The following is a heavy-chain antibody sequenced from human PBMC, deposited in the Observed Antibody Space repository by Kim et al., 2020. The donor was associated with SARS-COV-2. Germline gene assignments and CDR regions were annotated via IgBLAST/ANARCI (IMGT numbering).Heavy chain of an antibody. Sequence: PGGSLRLSCAAAGFTFSSFAMTWVRQAPGKGLEWVSAITSGGTTYYADSVTGRFTISRDNSKNTLYLQMNSLRADDTAVYYCAKEPPYCGGDCYFILDYWGQGTLVTVSS. D-gene: IGHD2-21*02. CDR2: ITSGGTT. CDR1: GFTFSSFA. CDR3: AKEPPYCGGDCYFILDY. J-gene: IGHJ4*02. V-gene: IGHV3-23*01.